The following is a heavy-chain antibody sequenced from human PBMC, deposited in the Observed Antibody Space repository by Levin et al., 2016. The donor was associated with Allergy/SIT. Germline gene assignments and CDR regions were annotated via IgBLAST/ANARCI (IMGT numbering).Heavy chain of an antibody. CDR3: ARRGDFYAWGSRVGWFDP. J-gene: IGHJ5*02. V-gene: IGHV1-18*01. Sequence: ASVKVSCKALNYTFITFGISWVRQAPGQGLEWMGWINTYNRNTNYAEKFQGRVTITADKSTSTVYMELSSLTSEDTAVYYCARRGDFYAWGSRVGWFDPWGQGTLVTVSS. CDR1: NYTFITFG. CDR2: INTYNRNT. D-gene: IGHD3-10*01.